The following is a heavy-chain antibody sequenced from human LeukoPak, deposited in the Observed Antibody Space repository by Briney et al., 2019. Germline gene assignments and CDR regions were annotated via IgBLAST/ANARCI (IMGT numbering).Heavy chain of an antibody. J-gene: IGHJ3*02. D-gene: IGHD3-10*01. CDR2: ISESGSGT. Sequence: PGGSLRLSCEASGFTFNTCAMSWVRQAPGKGLEWVSAISESGSGTYYADSVKGRFTISRDNSKNTLYLQMNSLRVDDTALYYCTIWDESYNASAHWDDAFAIWGQGTMVTVSS. V-gene: IGHV3-23*01. CDR3: TIWDESYNASAHWDDAFAI. CDR1: GFTFNTCA.